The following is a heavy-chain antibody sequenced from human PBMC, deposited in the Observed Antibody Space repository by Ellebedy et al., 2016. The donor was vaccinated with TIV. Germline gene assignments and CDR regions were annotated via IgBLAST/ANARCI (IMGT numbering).Heavy chain of an antibody. CDR3: ARDQWLGRAYYFDY. Sequence: GGSLRLSCAASGFTFSNYWMSWVRQAPGKGLEWVANIKQDGSATYYIDSVKGRFVISRDNAKNSLYLQMNSLSDDDTATYYCARDQWLGRAYYFDYWGQGTLVTVYS. D-gene: IGHD6-19*01. CDR1: GFTFSNYW. J-gene: IGHJ4*02. V-gene: IGHV3-7*01. CDR2: IKQDGSAT.